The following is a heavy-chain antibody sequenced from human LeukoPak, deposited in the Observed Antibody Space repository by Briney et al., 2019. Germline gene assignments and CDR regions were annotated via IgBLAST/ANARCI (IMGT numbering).Heavy chain of an antibody. Sequence: ASVKVSCKASGYTFTSYYMHWVRQAPGQGLEWMGIINPSGGSTSYAQKFQGRVTMTRDTSTSTVYMELSSLRSEDTAVYYCARMVYYYDSSGYYYVGYYYGMGVWGQGTTVTVSS. V-gene: IGHV1-46*01. CDR2: INPSGGST. CDR3: ARMVYYYDSSGYYYVGYYYGMGV. J-gene: IGHJ6*02. CDR1: GYTFTSYY. D-gene: IGHD3-22*01.